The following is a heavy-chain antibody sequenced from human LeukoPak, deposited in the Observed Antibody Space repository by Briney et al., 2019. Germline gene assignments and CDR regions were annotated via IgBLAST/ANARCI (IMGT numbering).Heavy chain of an antibody. CDR1: GYTFTTYY. CDR3: ARGRGYCSSTSCYFDY. V-gene: IGHV1-46*01. Sequence: ASVKVPCKPSGYTFTTYYIHWVRQAPGQGLEWMGIINPSGGSTTYAQKFQGRVTMTRDTSTSTVYMELSSLRSEDTAVYYCARGRGYCSSTSCYFDYWGQGTLVTVSS. J-gene: IGHJ4*02. D-gene: IGHD2-2*01. CDR2: INPSGGST.